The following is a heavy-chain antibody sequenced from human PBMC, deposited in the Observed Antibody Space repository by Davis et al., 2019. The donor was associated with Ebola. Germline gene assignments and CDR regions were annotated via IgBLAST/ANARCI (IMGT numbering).Heavy chain of an antibody. V-gene: IGHV3-30*18. CDR2: ISYDGSNK. J-gene: IGHJ4*02. Sequence: GEFLKISCAASGFTFSSYGMHWVRQAPGKGLEWVAVISYDGSNKYYADSVKGRFTISRDNSKNTLYLQMNSLRAEDTAVYYCAKDLSQYYDFWSGYPDYWGQGTLVTVSS. D-gene: IGHD3-3*01. CDR1: GFTFSSYG. CDR3: AKDLSQYYDFWSGYPDY.